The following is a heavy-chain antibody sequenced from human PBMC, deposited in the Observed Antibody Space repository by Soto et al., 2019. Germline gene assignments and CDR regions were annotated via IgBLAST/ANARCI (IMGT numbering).Heavy chain of an antibody. V-gene: IGHV4-38-2*01. Sequence: PSETLSLTCAVSGYSISSGYYWGWIRQPPGKGLEWIGSIYHSGSTYYNPSLKSRVTISVDTSKNQFSLKLSSVTAADTAVYYCARVPVTWFGATEEIVRFDPWGQGTLVTVSS. D-gene: IGHD3-10*01. CDR3: ARVPVTWFGATEEIVRFDP. CDR2: IYHSGST. CDR1: GYSISSGYY. J-gene: IGHJ5*02.